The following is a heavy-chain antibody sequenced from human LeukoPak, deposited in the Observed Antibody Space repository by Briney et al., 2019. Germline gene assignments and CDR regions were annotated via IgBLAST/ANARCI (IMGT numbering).Heavy chain of an antibody. D-gene: IGHD6-13*01. CDR3: ARGREGYSNSWRGY. J-gene: IGHJ4*02. Sequence: GGSLRLSCAASGFTFSSYSMNWVRQPPGKGLEWVSSISSGSTYMYYADSVKGRFTISRDNAKNSLYLQMNSLRADDTAVYYCARGREGYSNSWRGYWGQGALVTVSS. V-gene: IGHV3-21*01. CDR1: GFTFSSYS. CDR2: ISSGSTYM.